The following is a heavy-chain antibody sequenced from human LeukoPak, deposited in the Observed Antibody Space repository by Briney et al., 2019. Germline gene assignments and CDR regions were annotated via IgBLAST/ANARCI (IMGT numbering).Heavy chain of an antibody. Sequence: GGSLRLSCAASAFIISDNFMNWVRQAPGKGLEWVSVIYRDGSTYYADSVKGRFTISRHNSKNTLYLQMNSLSAEDTAVYYCARDSSGTQVFDLWGPGTLVTVSS. D-gene: IGHD6-19*01. CDR2: IYRDGST. V-gene: IGHV3-53*01. CDR1: AFIISDNF. J-gene: IGHJ4*02. CDR3: ARDSSGTQVFDL.